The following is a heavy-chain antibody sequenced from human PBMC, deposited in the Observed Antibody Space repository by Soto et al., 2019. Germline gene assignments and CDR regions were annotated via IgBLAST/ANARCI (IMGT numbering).Heavy chain of an antibody. CDR1: GGSLKSGGYY. CDR2: IYYTGRT. V-gene: IGHV4-31*02. CDR3: ARDVTRNHDCFDL. Sequence: QVQLQESGPGLVKPSQTLSLTCTVSGGSLKSGGYYWSWIRQHPGRGLEWIGYIYYTGRTYYNPSLESRVTFSVDTSKTQFSLKLGSVTAADTAVYYCARDVTRNHDCFDLWGHGPRVTVSS. D-gene: IGHD2-21*02. J-gene: IGHJ5*02.